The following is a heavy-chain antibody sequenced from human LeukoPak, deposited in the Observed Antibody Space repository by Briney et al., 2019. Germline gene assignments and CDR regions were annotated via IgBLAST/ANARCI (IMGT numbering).Heavy chain of an antibody. V-gene: IGHV1-18*01. CDR1: GYTFTTYG. CDR3: ARGTSVTGALDAFDF. J-gene: IGHJ3*01. CDR2: ISPNNGNA. Sequence: ASVKVSCKASGYTFTTYGISWVRQAPGEGLDWMGWISPNNGNANYVQKFQDRVTMTTDTSTTTAYMELRSLRSDDTAVYYCARGTSVTGALDAFDFWGQGTMVTVSS. D-gene: IGHD4-17*01.